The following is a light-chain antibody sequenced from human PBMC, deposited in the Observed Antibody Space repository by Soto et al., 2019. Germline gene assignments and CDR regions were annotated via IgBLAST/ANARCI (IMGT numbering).Light chain of an antibody. CDR2: AAS. CDR1: ESISSY. CDR3: QQSYRTPYT. J-gene: IGKJ2*01. V-gene: IGKV1-39*01. Sequence: DIQMQPSPSYLSASVGDRVTITCRASESISSYLNWYQQKPGKALKLLIYAASTLQSGVPSRFNASGSRQAFNRTISSLQPEDFATYSCQQSYRTPYTFGQGNKLEIK.